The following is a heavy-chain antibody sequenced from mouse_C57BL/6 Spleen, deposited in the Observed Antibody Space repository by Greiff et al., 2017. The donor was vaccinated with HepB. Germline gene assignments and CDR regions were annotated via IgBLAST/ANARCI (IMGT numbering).Heavy chain of an antibody. CDR3: ATTGEDWYFDV. CDR2: ISYDGSN. J-gene: IGHJ1*03. D-gene: IGHD1-1*01. Sequence: EVQLVESGPGLVKPSQSLSLTCSVTGYSITSGYYWNWIRQYPGNKLEWMGYISYDGSNNYNPSLKNRISITRDTSKNQFCLKLNSVTTEDTATYDCATTGEDWYFDVWGTGATVTVAS. V-gene: IGHV3-6*01. CDR1: GYSITSGYY.